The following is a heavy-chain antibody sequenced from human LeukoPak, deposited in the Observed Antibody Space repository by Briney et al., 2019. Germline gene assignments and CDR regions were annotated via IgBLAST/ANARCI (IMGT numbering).Heavy chain of an antibody. J-gene: IGHJ4*02. V-gene: IGHV3-66*01. CDR1: GFTFSSNY. CDR3: ARVPRHYYGSGSYPH. D-gene: IGHD3-10*01. CDR2: IYSGGST. Sequence: PGGSLRLSCAASGFTFSSNYMSWVRQAPGKGLEWVSVIYSGGSTYYADSVKGRFTISRDNSKNTLYLQMNSLRAEDTAVYYCARVPRHYYGSGSYPHWGQGTLVTVSS.